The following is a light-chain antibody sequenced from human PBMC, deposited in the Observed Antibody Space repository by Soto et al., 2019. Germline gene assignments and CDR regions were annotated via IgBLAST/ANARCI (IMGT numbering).Light chain of an antibody. CDR3: HQYNNWPWT. V-gene: IGKV3-15*01. J-gene: IGKJ1*01. CDR2: AAS. CDR1: QRVSNH. Sequence: ETVMTQSPVTLSVSPGDTATLSCRASQRVSNHFAWYQQKPGQAPGLLIYAASTRAAGVPVRFSGSGSETEFTLTIRSLQSEDFALYYCHQYNNWPWTFGQGTKVDIK.